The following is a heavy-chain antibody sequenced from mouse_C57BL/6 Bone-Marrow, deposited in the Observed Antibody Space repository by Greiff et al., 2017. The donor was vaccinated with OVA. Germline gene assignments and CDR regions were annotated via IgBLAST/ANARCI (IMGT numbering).Heavy chain of an antibody. D-gene: IGHD1-1*01. Sequence: QVQLQQPGAELVRPGTSVKLSCKASGYTFTSYWMHWVKQRPGQGLEWIGVIDPYDSYTNYNQKFKGKATLTVDTSSSTAYMQLSSLTSEDSAVYYCASLFSLFAYWGQGTLVTVSA. CDR3: ASLFSLFAY. V-gene: IGHV1-59*01. CDR2: IDPYDSYT. CDR1: GYTFTSYW. J-gene: IGHJ3*01.